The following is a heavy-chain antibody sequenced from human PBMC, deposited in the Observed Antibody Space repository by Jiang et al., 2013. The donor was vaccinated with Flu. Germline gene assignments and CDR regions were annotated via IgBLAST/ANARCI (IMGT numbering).Heavy chain of an antibody. Sequence: GASVKVSCKASGYTFTGYYMHWVRQAPGQGLEWMGWINPNSGGTNYAQKFQGWVTMTRDTSISTAYMELSRLRSDDTAVYYCARDAIGVETSAYYYDSSGYYYRGPYFGYWGQGTLVTVSS. D-gene: IGHD3-22*01. CDR3: ARDAIGVETSAYYYDSSGYYYRGPYFGY. J-gene: IGHJ4*02. CDR1: GYTFTGYY. CDR2: INPNSGGT. V-gene: IGHV1-2*04.